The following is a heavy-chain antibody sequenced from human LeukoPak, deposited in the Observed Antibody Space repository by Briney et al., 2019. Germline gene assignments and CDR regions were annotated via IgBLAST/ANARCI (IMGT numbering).Heavy chain of an antibody. CDR3: ARGGYYLFDY. D-gene: IGHD3-22*01. CDR1: GFTFSSYA. Sequence: PGGSLRLSCAASGFTFSSYAMSWVRQAPGKGLEWVSVIYSGGSTYYADSVKGRFTISRDNSKNTLYLQMNSLRAEDTAVYYCARGGYYLFDYWGQGTLVTVSS. CDR2: IYSGGST. V-gene: IGHV3-66*01. J-gene: IGHJ4*02.